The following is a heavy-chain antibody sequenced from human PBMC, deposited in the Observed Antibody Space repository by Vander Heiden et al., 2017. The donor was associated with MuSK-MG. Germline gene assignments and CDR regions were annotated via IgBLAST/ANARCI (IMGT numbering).Heavy chain of an antibody. J-gene: IGHJ1*01. V-gene: IGHV3-9*01. Sequence: EVQLVESGGGLVQPGRSLRLSCAASGFPFDDYAMHWVRQAPGKGLEWVSGISWNSGSIGYADSVKGRFTISRDNAKNSLYLQMNSLRAEDTALYYCAKEGTSFSDYFQHWGQGTLVTVSS. CDR2: ISWNSGSI. CDR3: AKEGTSFSDYFQH. CDR1: GFPFDDYA. D-gene: IGHD2-2*01.